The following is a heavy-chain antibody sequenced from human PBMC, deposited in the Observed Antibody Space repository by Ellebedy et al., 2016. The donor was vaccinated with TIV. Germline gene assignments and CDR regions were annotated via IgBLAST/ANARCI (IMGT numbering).Heavy chain of an antibody. D-gene: IGHD3-10*01. CDR2: IAPSYSYT. CDR1: GYSFASYW. Sequence: GESLKISCKGSGYSFASYWNTWVRQMPGKVQEWMGRIAPSYSYTNYSRSFERHVTIAVDKSISTSYLQWSSMRASDPAMYYCARHDTVVRGAYHFDYWGQGTLVTDSS. V-gene: IGHV5-10-1*01. CDR3: ARHDTVVRGAYHFDY. J-gene: IGHJ4*02.